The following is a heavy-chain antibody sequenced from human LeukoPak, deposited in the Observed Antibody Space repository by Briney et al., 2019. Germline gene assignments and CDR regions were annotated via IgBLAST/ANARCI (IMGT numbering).Heavy chain of an antibody. Sequence: LETLSLTCTVSGGSISSYYWSWIRQPPGKGLEWIGYIYYSGSTNYNPSLKSRVTISVDTSKNQFSLKLSSVTAADTAVYYCAREVDGYPQKSWFDPWGQGTLVTVSS. CDR1: GGSISSYY. J-gene: IGHJ5*02. CDR2: IYYSGST. V-gene: IGHV4-59*01. D-gene: IGHD5-24*01. CDR3: AREVDGYPQKSWFDP.